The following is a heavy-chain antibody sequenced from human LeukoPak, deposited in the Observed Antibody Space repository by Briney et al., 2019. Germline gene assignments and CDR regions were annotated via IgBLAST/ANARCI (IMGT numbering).Heavy chain of an antibody. CDR3: AMAPYSSSWYGPPSWFDP. J-gene: IGHJ5*02. CDR1: GFTFSSYA. CDR2: ISGSGGST. V-gene: IGHV3-23*01. Sequence: QPGGSLRLSCAASGFTFSSYAMSWVRQAPGKGLEWVSAISGSGGSTYYADSVKGRFTISRDNSKNTLYLQMNSLRAEDTAVYYCAMAPYSSSWYGPPSWFDPWGQGTLVTVSS. D-gene: IGHD6-13*01.